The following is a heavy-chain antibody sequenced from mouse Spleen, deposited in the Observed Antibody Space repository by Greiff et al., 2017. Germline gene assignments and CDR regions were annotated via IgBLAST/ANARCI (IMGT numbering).Heavy chain of an antibody. Sequence: QVQLQQSGPELVKPGASVKISCKASGYAFSSSWMNWVKQRPGKGLEWIGRIYPGDGDTNYNGKFKGKATLTADKSSSTAYMQLSSLTSEDSAVYFCARCLYGFDYWGQGTTLTVSS. D-gene: IGHD1-1*02. CDR2: IYPGDGDT. CDR3: ARCLYGFDY. V-gene: IGHV1-82*01. J-gene: IGHJ2*01. CDR1: GYAFSSSW.